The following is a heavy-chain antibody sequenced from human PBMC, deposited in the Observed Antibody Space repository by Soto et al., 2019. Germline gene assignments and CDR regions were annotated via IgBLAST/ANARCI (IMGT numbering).Heavy chain of an antibody. Sequence: PSEPLSLTCTVSRGSISSYYWSWIRQPAGKGLEWIGRSYTSGSTNYNPSLKSRVTMSGDTSKNQVSLKLSSGTAADTAVYYCARDPGGSYGNWFDPWGQGTLVTGYS. V-gene: IGHV4-4*07. J-gene: IGHJ5*02. CDR1: RGSISSYY. CDR3: ARDPGGSYGNWFDP. CDR2: SYTSGST. D-gene: IGHD1-26*01.